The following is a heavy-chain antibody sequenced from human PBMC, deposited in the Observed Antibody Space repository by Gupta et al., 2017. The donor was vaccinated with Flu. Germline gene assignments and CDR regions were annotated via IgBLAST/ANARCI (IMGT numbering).Heavy chain of an antibody. V-gene: IGHV3-30*18. CDR1: GFTFSSYG. Sequence: QVQLVEPGGGVVQPGRSLRLSCAASGFTFSSYGMHWGRQAPGKGLEWVAVISYDGSNKYYADSVKGRFTISRDNSKNTLYLQMNSLRAEDTAVYYCAKAPLTVTVNTDLIDYWGQGTLVTVSS. CDR2: ISYDGSNK. CDR3: AKAPLTVTVNTDLIDY. J-gene: IGHJ4*02. D-gene: IGHD4-17*01.